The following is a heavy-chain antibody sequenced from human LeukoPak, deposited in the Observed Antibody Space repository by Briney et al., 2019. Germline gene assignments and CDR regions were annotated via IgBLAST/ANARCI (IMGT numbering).Heavy chain of an antibody. V-gene: IGHV4-59*01. CDR2: IYYSGRT. Sequence: SETLSLTCTVSGGSISSYYWIWIRQPSGKGLEWIGYIYYSGRTNYNPSLKSRVTISVDTSKNQFSLKLSSVTAVDTAVYYCARTSGSYYGSGNVYYYYMDVWGKGTTVTVSS. D-gene: IGHD1-26*01. J-gene: IGHJ6*03. CDR3: ARTSGSYYGSGNVYYYYMDV. CDR1: GGSISSYY.